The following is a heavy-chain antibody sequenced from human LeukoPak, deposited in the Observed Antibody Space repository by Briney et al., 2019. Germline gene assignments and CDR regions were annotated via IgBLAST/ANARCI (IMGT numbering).Heavy chain of an antibody. J-gene: IGHJ4*02. CDR1: GFTFSNYW. CDR2: IKQDGSEK. D-gene: IGHD6-19*01. CDR3: AKLKQWQPQRYFFEY. Sequence: GGSLRLSCAASGFTFSNYWMGWVRQAPGKGLEWVANIKQDGSEKLYVDSLKGRFTISRDNAKNSLYLQMNSLRAEDTAVYYCAKLKQWQPQRYFFEYWGQGALVTVAS. V-gene: IGHV3-7*05.